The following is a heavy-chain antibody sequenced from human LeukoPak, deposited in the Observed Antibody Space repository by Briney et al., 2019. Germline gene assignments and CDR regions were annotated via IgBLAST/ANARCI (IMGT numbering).Heavy chain of an antibody. CDR3: ARHRRLFTSFDS. J-gene: IGHJ4*02. V-gene: IGHV4-39*01. CDR1: GGSISSSYY. Sequence: PSETLSLTRSVSGGSISSSYYWGWIRQPPGKGLEWIGSIYYSGSTYYNPSLKSRVTMSVDTSKNQFSLKLSSVTAADTAVYYCARHRRLFTSFDSWGQGTLVTVSS. CDR2: IYYSGST. D-gene: IGHD5-12*01.